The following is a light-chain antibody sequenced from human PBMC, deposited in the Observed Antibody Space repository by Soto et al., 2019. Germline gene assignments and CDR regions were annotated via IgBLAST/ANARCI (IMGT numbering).Light chain of an antibody. CDR2: DVS. V-gene: IGLV2-14*03. CDR3: SSYTSRSTHV. Sequence: QSALTQPASVSGSPGQSITISCTGTSSYVGAYNFVSWYQQHPGKVPKIMIFDVSSRPSGVSDRFSGSKSGNTASLTISGLQAEDEGDYYCSSYTSRSTHVFGSGTKLNVL. J-gene: IGLJ1*01. CDR1: SSYVGAYNF.